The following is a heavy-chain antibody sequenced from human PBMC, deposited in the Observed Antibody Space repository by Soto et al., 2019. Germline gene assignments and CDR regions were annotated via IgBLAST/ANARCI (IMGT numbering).Heavy chain of an antibody. CDR3: SRFVVAGITYYFDS. CDR1: GFSLSSSGVG. CDR2: IYLDDDK. D-gene: IGHD2-15*01. Sequence: QITLKESGPTLVKTTQTLTLTCTFSGFSLSSSGVGVGWIRQPPGKALEWLTFIYLDDDKRYSPSLNIRLTITKDSSKNQVVLTLTNMDPVYTATYYCSRFVVAGITYYFDSLGQGTLLTVSS. V-gene: IGHV2-5*02. J-gene: IGHJ4*02.